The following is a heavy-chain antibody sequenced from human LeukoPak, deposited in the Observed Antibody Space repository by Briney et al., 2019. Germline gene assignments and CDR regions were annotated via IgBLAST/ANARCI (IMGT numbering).Heavy chain of an antibody. V-gene: IGHV3-21*01. CDR3: ARDSSYLDAFDI. CDR1: GLTFSSYS. J-gene: IGHJ3*02. D-gene: IGHD1-26*01. CDR2: ISSSSSYI. Sequence: GGSLRLSCAASGLTFSSYSMNWVRQAPGKGLEWVSSISSSSSYIYYADSVKGRFTISRDNAKNSLYLQMNSLRAEDTAVYYCARDSSYLDAFDIWGQGTMVTVSS.